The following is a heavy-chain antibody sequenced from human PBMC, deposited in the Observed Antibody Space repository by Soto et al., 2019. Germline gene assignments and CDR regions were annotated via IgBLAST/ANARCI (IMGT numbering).Heavy chain of an antibody. J-gene: IGHJ4*02. CDR2: ISGSGGST. CDR3: AKDVVARRGTTDYFDF. CDR1: GFTFSSYA. V-gene: IGHV3-23*01. D-gene: IGHD1-7*01. Sequence: GGSLRLSCAASGFTFSSYAMSWVRQAPGKGLEWVSAISGSGGSTYYADSVKGRFTISRDNSKNTLYLQMNSLRAEDTAVYYCAKDVVARRGTTDYFDFWGQGTLVTVSS.